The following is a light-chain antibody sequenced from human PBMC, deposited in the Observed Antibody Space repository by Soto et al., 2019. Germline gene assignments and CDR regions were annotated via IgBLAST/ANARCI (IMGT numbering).Light chain of an antibody. CDR3: QQYGTVPWT. J-gene: IGKJ1*01. CDR2: AAS. V-gene: IGKV3-20*01. CDR1: QSVDSSF. Sequence: EIVLTQSPGTLSLPPGERATLSCRVSQSVDSSFLGWYQQKPGQSPRLLIYAASSRASGIPDRFSGSGSGTDFTLSINGLDPEDLAVYYCQQYGTVPWTFGQGTKVDI.